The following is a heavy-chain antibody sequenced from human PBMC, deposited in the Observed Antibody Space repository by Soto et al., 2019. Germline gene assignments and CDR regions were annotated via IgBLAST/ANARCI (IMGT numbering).Heavy chain of an antibody. D-gene: IGHD3-22*01. CDR1: GYTFTAYY. V-gene: IGHV1-2*06. CDR3: ARDAAIYYQDTSGYGLDY. CDR2: INPNIGGT. J-gene: IGHJ4*02. Sequence: QVQLVQSGAEVKKPGASVKVSCKASGYTFTAYYVHWVRQAPGQGLEWMGRINPNIGGTNYAQKFQGRVTMTRDTSFATAYMELSRLTSDDTAVYFCARDAAIYYQDTSGYGLDYWGQGSLVTVSS.